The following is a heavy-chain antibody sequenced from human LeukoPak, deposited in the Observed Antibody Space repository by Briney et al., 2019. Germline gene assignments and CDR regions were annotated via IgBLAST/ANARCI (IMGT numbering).Heavy chain of an antibody. Sequence: PRGSLSLSCAASRFTFSNAWMSWVRQAPGKGLEWVSAISGSGGSTYYADSVKGRFTISRDNSKNTLYLQMNSLRAEDTAVYYCARAFYVSSLFVYWGQGTLVTVSS. CDR3: ARAFYVSSLFVY. V-gene: IGHV3-23*01. D-gene: IGHD3-22*01. CDR1: RFTFSNAW. J-gene: IGHJ4*02. CDR2: ISGSGGST.